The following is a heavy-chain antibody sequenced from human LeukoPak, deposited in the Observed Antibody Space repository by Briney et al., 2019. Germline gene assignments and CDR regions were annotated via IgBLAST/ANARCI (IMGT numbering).Heavy chain of an antibody. Sequence: GGSLRLSCAASGFTFSTYAMSWVRQAPGQGLEWDSQFGGSGGTIFYADSVKGRFTISRDNSKNTLYLQMNSLRADDTALYYCARSDCGGDCHLLDYWGQGTLVTVSS. CDR2: FGGSGGTI. J-gene: IGHJ4*02. V-gene: IGHV3-23*01. D-gene: IGHD2-21*02. CDR1: GFTFSTYA. CDR3: ARSDCGGDCHLLDY.